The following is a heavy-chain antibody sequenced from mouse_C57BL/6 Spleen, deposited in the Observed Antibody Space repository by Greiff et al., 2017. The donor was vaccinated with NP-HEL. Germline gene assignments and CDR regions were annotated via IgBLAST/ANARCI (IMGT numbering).Heavy chain of an antibody. J-gene: IGHJ4*01. CDR2: IYPGDGDT. D-gene: IGHD2-3*01. CDR1: GYAFSSSW. Sequence: QVQLQQSGPELVKPGASVKISCKASGYAFSSSWMNWVKQRPGKGLEWIGRIYPGDGDTNYNGKFKGKATLTADKSSSTAYMQLSSLTSEDSAVYFCARWGPYEAMDYWGQGTSVTVSS. CDR3: ARWGPYEAMDY. V-gene: IGHV1-82*01.